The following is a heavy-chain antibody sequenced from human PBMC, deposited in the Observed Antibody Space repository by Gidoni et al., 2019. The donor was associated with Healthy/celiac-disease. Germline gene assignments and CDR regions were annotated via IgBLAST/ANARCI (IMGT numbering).Heavy chain of an antibody. Sequence: EVQLVESGGGLVKPGGSLRLSCAASGFNFSSYSMNWVRQAPGKGLEWVSSISSSSSYIYYADSVKGRFTISRDNAKNSLYLQMNSLRAEDTAVYYCARDIYCSGGSCPGYWGQGTLVTVSS. J-gene: IGHJ4*02. CDR1: GFNFSSYS. CDR2: ISSSSSYI. V-gene: IGHV3-21*01. CDR3: ARDIYCSGGSCPGY. D-gene: IGHD2-15*01.